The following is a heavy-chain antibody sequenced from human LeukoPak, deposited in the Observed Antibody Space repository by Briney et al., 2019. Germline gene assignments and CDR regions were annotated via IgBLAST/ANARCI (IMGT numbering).Heavy chain of an antibody. D-gene: IGHD6-13*01. CDR3: ARRTIAARWFDP. V-gene: IGHV4-59*08. Sequence: SETLSLTCGVSGGSISNYYWNWIRQPPGKGLEWIGNIYYSGSSNYNPSLKSRVTISVDTSKNQFSLKLSSVTAADTAVYYCARRTIAARWFDPWGQGTLVTVSS. J-gene: IGHJ5*02. CDR1: GGSISNYY. CDR2: IYYSGSS.